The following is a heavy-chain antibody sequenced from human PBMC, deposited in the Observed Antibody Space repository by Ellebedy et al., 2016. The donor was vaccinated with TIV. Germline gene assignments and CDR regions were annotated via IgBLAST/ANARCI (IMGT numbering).Heavy chain of an antibody. CDR2: ISYDGTNK. V-gene: IGHV3-30-3*01. J-gene: IGHJ6*03. Sequence: GGSLRLXXAASGVTFSNYALHCVRQAPGKGLEWVALISYDGTNKYYADSVKGRFTISRDNSKSTLYLQMNSLRAEDTAVYYCASLYMVGEQLVLKFHYMDVWGKGTTVTVSS. D-gene: IGHD6-6*01. CDR3: ASLYMVGEQLVLKFHYMDV. CDR1: GVTFSNYA.